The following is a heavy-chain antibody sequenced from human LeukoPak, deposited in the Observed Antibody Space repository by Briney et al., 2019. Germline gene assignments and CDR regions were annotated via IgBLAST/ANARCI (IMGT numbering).Heavy chain of an antibody. CDR3: ARAADYYDSSGCFDY. V-gene: IGHV4-31*03. D-gene: IGHD3-22*01. CDR1: GGSISSGGYY. Sequence: SETLSLTCTVSGGSISSGGYYWSWIRQHPGKGLEWIGYIYYSGSTYYNPSLKSRVTISVDTSKNQFSLKLSSVTAADTAVYYYARAADYYDSSGCFDYWGQGTLVTVSS. CDR2: IYYSGST. J-gene: IGHJ4*02.